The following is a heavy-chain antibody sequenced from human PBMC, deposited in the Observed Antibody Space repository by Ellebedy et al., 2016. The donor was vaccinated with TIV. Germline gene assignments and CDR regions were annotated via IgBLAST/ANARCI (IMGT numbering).Heavy chain of an antibody. D-gene: IGHD3-10*01. CDR2: INTDTGNP. CDR3: VRDRRGAGPSQFGVDF. V-gene: IGHV7-4-1*02. J-gene: IGHJ4*02. CDR1: GYAFSGSD. Sequence: AASVKVSCKASGYAFSGSDMNWVRQAPGQGLEWMGWINTDTGNPTYAQDFTGRFVFSLDTSVSTAYLEISSLKAEDTAMYFCVRDRRGAGPSQFGVDFWGQGTLVTVSS.